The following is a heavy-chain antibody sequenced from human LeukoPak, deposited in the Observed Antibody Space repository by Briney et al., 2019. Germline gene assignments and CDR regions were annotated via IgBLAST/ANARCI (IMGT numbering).Heavy chain of an antibody. Sequence: PGRSLRLSCAASGFTFSSYAMHWVRQAPGKGLEWVAVISYDGSNKYYADSVKGRFTISRDNSKNTLYLQMNSLRAEVTAVYYCARVVATAPYYGMDVWGQGTTVTVSS. CDR3: ARVVATAPYYGMDV. J-gene: IGHJ6*02. D-gene: IGHD1-26*01. CDR2: ISYDGSNK. CDR1: GFTFSSYA. V-gene: IGHV3-30*04.